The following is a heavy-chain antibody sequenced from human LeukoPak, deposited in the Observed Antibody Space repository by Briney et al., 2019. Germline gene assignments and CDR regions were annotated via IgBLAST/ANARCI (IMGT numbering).Heavy chain of an antibody. CDR3: ARGGNRFGGFYFDY. D-gene: IGHD3-10*01. J-gene: IGHJ4*02. V-gene: IGHV4-31*03. Sequence: SETLSLTCTASADSLSSGGHYWAWIRQLPGKGLESIGFIHHSGSSRHNPSLKDRAAISVDASRKQFALRLSSVTAADTAIYYCARGGNRFGGFYFDYWGQGIQVIVSS. CDR1: ADSLSSGGHY. CDR2: IHHSGSS.